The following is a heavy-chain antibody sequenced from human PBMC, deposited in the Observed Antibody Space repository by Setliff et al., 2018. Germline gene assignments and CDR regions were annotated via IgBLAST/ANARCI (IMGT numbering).Heavy chain of an antibody. CDR3: ARSLPPGGSSGSRHYYYYYMDV. J-gene: IGHJ6*03. V-gene: IGHV3-48*01. CDR1: GFTFSSYN. Sequence: QSGGSLRLSCAASGFTFSSYNMNWVRQAPGKGLEWVSYISSSSSTIYYADSVKGRFTISRDNAKNSLYLQMNSLRAEDTAVYYCARSLPPGGSSGSRHYYYYYMDVWGKGTTVTVSS. D-gene: IGHD2-15*01. CDR2: ISSSSSTI.